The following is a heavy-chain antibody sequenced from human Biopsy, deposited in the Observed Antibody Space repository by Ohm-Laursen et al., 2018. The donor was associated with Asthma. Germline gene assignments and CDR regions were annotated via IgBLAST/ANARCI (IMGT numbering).Heavy chain of an antibody. CDR2: ISYDGREK. CDR1: RFAFENYA. J-gene: IGHJ6*02. V-gene: IGHV3-30*18. D-gene: IGHD3-10*01. CDR3: AKDRFDGSVTFSYYYYGIDV. Sequence: SLRLSCSVTRFAFENYAMYWVRQTPGKGPEWVALISYDGREKAYLDSVKGRFTISRDNFKRTLHLQMSSLRPEDSATYYCAKDRFDGSVTFSYYYYGIDVWGQGTTVTVSS.